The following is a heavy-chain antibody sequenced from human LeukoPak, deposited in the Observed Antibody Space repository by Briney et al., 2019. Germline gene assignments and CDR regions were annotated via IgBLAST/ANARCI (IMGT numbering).Heavy chain of an antibody. CDR3: ARRLAYGDLDY. Sequence: KAGGSLRLSCKGSGSSFTKYWIGWVRQMPGKGLEWMGIIYPGDSDTRYSPSFQGQVTISADKSISTAYLQWSSLKASDSAMYYRARRLAYGDLDYWGQGTLVTVSS. CDR2: IYPGDSDT. D-gene: IGHD4-17*01. CDR1: GSSFTKYW. J-gene: IGHJ4*02. V-gene: IGHV5-51*01.